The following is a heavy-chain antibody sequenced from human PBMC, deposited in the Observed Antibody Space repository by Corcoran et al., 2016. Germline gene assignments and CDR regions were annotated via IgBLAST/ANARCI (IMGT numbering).Heavy chain of an antibody. Sequence: QLQLQESGPGLVKPSETLSLTCTVSGGSISSSSYYWGWIRQPPGKGLEWIGSIYYSGGTYYNPSPKSRVTISVDTSKNQFSLKLSSVTAADTAVYYCARGNLNIRFLEWLNFDYWGQGTLVTVSS. CDR1: GGSISSSSYY. J-gene: IGHJ4*02. CDR3: ARGNLNIRFLEWLNFDY. CDR2: IYYSGGT. D-gene: IGHD3-3*01. V-gene: IGHV4-39*07.